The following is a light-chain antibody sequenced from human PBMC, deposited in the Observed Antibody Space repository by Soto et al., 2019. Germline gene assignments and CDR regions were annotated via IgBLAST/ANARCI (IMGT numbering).Light chain of an antibody. Sequence: EIVLTQSPATLSLSPGERATLSCRASQSFSSHLAWFQQRPGQAPRLLIYDASNRATGIPARFSGRGSGTDFTLTISSLEPEDFAVYYCQQRSSAITFGQGTRLQIK. CDR1: QSFSSH. J-gene: IGKJ5*01. CDR2: DAS. CDR3: QQRSSAIT. V-gene: IGKV3-11*01.